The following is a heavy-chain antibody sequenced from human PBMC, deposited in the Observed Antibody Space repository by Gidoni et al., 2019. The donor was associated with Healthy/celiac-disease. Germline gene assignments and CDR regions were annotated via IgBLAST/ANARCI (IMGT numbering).Heavy chain of an antibody. CDR2: INHSGST. Sequence: QVQLQQWGAGLLKPSETLSHTCAVYGGSFSGYYWSWIRQPPGKGLEWIGEINHSGSTNYNPSLKSRVTISVDTSKNQFSLKLSSVTAADTAVYYCARGRGEVVPAAPVDYWGQGTLVTVSS. CDR1: GGSFSGYY. CDR3: ARGRGEVVPAAPVDY. D-gene: IGHD2-2*01. J-gene: IGHJ4*02. V-gene: IGHV4-34*01.